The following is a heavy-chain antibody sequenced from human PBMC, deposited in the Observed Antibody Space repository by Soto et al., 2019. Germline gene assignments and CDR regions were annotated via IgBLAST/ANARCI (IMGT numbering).Heavy chain of an antibody. CDR1: GFTFGDYA. D-gene: IGHD6-13*01. Sequence: EVQLVESGGGLVKPGRSLRLSCTASGFTFGDYAMSWFRQAPGKGLEWVGFIRSKAYGGTTEYAASVKGRFTISRDDSKSIAYLQMNSLKTEDTAVYYCTRDPYSSSWRLDYWGQGTLVTVSS. CDR2: IRSKAYGGTT. CDR3: TRDPYSSSWRLDY. J-gene: IGHJ4*02. V-gene: IGHV3-49*05.